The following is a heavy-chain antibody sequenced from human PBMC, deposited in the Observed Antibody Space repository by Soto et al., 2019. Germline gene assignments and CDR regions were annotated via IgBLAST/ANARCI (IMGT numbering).Heavy chain of an antibody. CDR1: GFTFSSSG. Sequence: GESLKISCVASGFTFSSSGMSWVRQAPGKGLEWVSGIGDSATRTYYADSVKGRFTISRDNSKRTLFLQMNSLRADDTATYYCAKDRMGPFRLFTTWGQGALVTVSS. D-gene: IGHD2-2*01. V-gene: IGHV3-23*01. CDR2: IGDSATRT. CDR3: AKDRMGPFRLFTT. J-gene: IGHJ4*02.